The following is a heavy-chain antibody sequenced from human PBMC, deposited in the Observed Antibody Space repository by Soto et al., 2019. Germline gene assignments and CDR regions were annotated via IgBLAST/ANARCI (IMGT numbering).Heavy chain of an antibody. CDR3: ARGVVFRGYSSSSGGEDYYYYGMDV. CDR2: IGTAGDT. D-gene: IGHD6-6*01. CDR1: GFTFSSYD. V-gene: IGHV3-13*01. J-gene: IGHJ6*02. Sequence: GGSLRLSCAASGFTFSSYDMHWVRQATGKGLEWVSAIGTAGDTYYPGSVKGRFTISRENAKNSLYLQMNSLRAEDTAVYYCARGVVFRGYSSSSGGEDYYYYGMDVWGQGTTVTVSS.